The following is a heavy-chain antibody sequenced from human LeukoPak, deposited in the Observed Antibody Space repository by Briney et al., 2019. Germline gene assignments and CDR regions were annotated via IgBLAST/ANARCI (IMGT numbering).Heavy chain of an antibody. D-gene: IGHD3-10*01. CDR2: IYHSGST. Sequence: PSETLSLTCAVSGYSISSGYYWGWIRQPPGQGLEWIGSIYHSGSTYYNPSLKSRVTISVDTSKNQFSLKLSSVTAADTAVYYCARRRDYYGSGSYYYWGQGTLVTVSS. J-gene: IGHJ4*02. CDR3: ARRRDYYGSGSYYY. V-gene: IGHV4-38-2*01. CDR1: GYSISSGYY.